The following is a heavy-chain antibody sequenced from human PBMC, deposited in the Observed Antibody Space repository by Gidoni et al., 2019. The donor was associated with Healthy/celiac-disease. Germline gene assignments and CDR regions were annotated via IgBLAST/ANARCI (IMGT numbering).Heavy chain of an antibody. CDR2: IRSKANSYAT. J-gene: IGHJ6*03. V-gene: IGHV3-73*01. Sequence: FRGSAMHWVRQASGKGLEWVGRIRSKANSYATAYAASVKGRFTISRDDSKNTAYLQMNSLKTEDTAVYYCTSRYSGYGSYYYMDVWGKGTTVTVSS. CDR1: FRGSA. CDR3: TSRYSGYGSYYYMDV. D-gene: IGHD5-12*01.